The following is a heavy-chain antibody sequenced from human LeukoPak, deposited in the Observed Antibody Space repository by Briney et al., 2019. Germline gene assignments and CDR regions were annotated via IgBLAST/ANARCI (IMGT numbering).Heavy chain of an antibody. CDR1: GGSFSGYY. Sequence: KPSETLSLTCAVYGGSFSGYYWSWIRQPPGKGLEWIGEINHSGGTNYNPSLKSRVTISVDTSKNQFSLKLSSVTAADTAVYYCARSVSIYWGQGTLVTVSS. J-gene: IGHJ4*02. CDR2: INHSGGT. CDR3: ARSVSIY. V-gene: IGHV4-34*01.